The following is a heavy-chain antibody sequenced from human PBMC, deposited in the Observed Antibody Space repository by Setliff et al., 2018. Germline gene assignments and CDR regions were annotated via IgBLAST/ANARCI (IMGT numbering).Heavy chain of an antibody. CDR2: IYHRGRT. J-gene: IGHJ3*01. D-gene: IGHD1-1*01. Sequence: SETLSLTCDVSGISITSGHYWGWIRQPPGKGLEWIATIYHRGRTYYNPSLDSRVTISLDTSKNQYSLRLRSVTAADTAVYYCASPRRDDLDTPFDAFDLWDQGTKVTVSS. CDR1: GISITSGHY. CDR3: ASPRRDDLDTPFDAFDL. V-gene: IGHV4-38-2*01.